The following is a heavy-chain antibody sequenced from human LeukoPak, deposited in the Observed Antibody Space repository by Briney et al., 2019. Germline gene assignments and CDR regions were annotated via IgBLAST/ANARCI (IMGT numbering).Heavy chain of an antibody. J-gene: IGHJ4*02. Sequence: GGSLRLSCTLSGFTVSSNSMNWVREAPGKELEWVSFYSGGNTHYSDSVKGRFTISRDNSKNTLYLQMNSLRAEDTAVYYCARRAGEYSHPYDYWGQGTLVTVSS. CDR1: GFTVSSNS. D-gene: IGHD4-17*01. CDR2: YSGGNT. V-gene: IGHV3-53*01. CDR3: ARRAGEYSHPYDY.